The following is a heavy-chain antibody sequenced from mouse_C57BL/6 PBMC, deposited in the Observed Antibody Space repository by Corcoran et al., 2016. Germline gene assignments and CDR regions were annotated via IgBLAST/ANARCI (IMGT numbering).Heavy chain of an antibody. CDR1: GYTFTTYG. Sequence: QIQLVQSGPELKKPGETVKISCKASGYTFTTYGMSWVKQAPGKGLKWMGWINTYSGVPTYADDFKGRFAFSLETSASTAYLQINNLKNEDTATYFLAISAGRSYDAMDYWGQGTSVTVSS. V-gene: IGHV9-3*01. J-gene: IGHJ4*01. CDR2: INTYSGVP. D-gene: IGHD1-1*01. CDR3: AISAGRSYDAMDY.